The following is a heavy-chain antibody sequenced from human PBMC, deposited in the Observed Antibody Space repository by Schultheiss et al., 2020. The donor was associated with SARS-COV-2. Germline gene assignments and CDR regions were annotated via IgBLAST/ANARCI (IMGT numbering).Heavy chain of an antibody. D-gene: IGHD5-18*01. CDR3: ARDLEGYSY. Sequence: SETLSLTCTVSGGSISSGGYYWSWIRQPAGKGLEWIGRIYTSGSTNYNPSLKSRVTMSVDTSKNQFSLKLSSVTAADTAVYYCARDLEGYSYWGQGTLVTVSS. V-gene: IGHV4-61*02. CDR1: GGSISSGGYY. CDR2: IYTSGST. J-gene: IGHJ4*02.